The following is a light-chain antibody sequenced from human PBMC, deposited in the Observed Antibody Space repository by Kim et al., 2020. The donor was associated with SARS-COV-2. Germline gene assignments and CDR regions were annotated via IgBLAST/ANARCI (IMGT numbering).Light chain of an antibody. J-gene: IGLJ2*01. Sequence: VPPGHTASITCAGDKLGEKYACWYQQKPGQSPVRVIYQDSKRPSGIPERFSGSNSGNTATLTISGTQAMDEADYYCQAWDSSTVVFGGGTQLTVL. V-gene: IGLV3-1*01. CDR2: QDS. CDR1: KLGEKY. CDR3: QAWDSSTVV.